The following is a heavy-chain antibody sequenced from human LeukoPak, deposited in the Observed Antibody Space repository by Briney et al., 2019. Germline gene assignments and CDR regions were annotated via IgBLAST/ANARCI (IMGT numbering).Heavy chain of an antibody. Sequence: GGSLRLSCAASGFTFSSYAMSWVRQAPGKGLEWVSAISGSGGSTYYADSVKGRFTISRDNSKDTLYLQMNSLRAEDTAVYYCAKGGDYGGNYLFDYWGRGTLVTVSS. CDR3: AKGGDYGGNYLFDY. CDR2: ISGSGGST. V-gene: IGHV3-23*01. D-gene: IGHD4-23*01. CDR1: GFTFSSYA. J-gene: IGHJ4*02.